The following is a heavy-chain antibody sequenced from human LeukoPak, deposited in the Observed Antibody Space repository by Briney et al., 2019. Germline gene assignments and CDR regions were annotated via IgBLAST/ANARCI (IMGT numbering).Heavy chain of an antibody. D-gene: IGHD6-19*01. V-gene: IGHV4-34*01. J-gene: IGHJ5*02. CDR2: INHSGST. CDR3: VRDINSSGWSNWFDP. Sequence: SETLSLTCAVYGGSFSGYYWSWIRQPPGKGLEWIGEINHSGSTNYNPSLKSRVTISVDTSKNQFSLKLSSVTAADTAVYYCVRDINSSGWSNWFDPWGQGTLVTVSS. CDR1: GGSFSGYY.